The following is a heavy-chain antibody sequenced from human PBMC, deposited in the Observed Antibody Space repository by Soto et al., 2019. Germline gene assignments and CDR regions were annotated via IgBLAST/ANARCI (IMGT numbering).Heavy chain of an antibody. J-gene: IGHJ4*02. CDR3: VRGLYDSSVYYHHQFDY. CDR2: ISSSSSYT. CDR1: GFTFSSYA. D-gene: IGHD3-22*01. V-gene: IGHV3-11*05. Sequence: GGSLRLSCAASGFTFSSYAMSWIRQAPGKGLERVSYISSSSSYTNYAESVKGRFTISRDNAKNSLYLQMNSLRAEDTALYYCVRGLYDSSVYYHHQFDYWGQGTLVTVSS.